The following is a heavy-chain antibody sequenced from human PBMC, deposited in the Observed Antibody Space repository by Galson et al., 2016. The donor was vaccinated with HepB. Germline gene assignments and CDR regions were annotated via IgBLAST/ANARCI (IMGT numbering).Heavy chain of an antibody. J-gene: IGHJ4*02. V-gene: IGHV3-23*01. Sequence: SLRLSCAASGFTFSSSSMSWVRQAPGKGLEWVSAISGDDDHTYYTDSVKDRVTISKDNSKNTPYLLLSSLRAEDTAAYYCEKGGAYDSWGQGTLVTVSS. CDR3: EKGGAYDS. CDR1: GFTFSSSS. CDR2: ISGDDDHT.